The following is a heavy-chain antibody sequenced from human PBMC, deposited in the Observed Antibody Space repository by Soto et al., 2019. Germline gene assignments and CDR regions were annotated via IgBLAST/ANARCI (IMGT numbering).Heavy chain of an antibody. J-gene: IGHJ4*02. CDR2: IYYSGST. CDR1: GGSISSGGYY. D-gene: IGHD6-13*01. CDR3: ARTYSSSWFDY. V-gene: IGHV4-31*03. Sequence: KTSETLSLTCTVSGGSISSGGYYWSWIRQHPGKGLEWIGYIYYSGSTYYNPSLKSRVTISVDTSKNQFSLKLSSVTAADTAVYYCARTYSSSWFDYWGQGTLVTSPQ.